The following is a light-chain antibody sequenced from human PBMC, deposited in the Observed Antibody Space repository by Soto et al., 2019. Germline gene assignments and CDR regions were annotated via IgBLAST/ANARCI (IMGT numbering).Light chain of an antibody. CDR2: SSS. CDR3: YQSYGSPFT. V-gene: IGKV1-39*01. Sequence: DIQMTQSPSSLSASVGDRVTITCRASRSISRFLNWYHQEPGKAPKLLIYSSSNLQNGVPSRFNGSGSGTDFTLTISGPLPEDFATYYCYQSYGSPFTFGQGTRVEIK. CDR1: RSISRF. J-gene: IGKJ5*01.